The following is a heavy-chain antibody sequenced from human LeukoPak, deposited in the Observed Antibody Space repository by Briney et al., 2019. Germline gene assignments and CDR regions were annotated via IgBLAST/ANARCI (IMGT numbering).Heavy chain of an antibody. D-gene: IGHD3-22*01. Sequence: GASVTVSCKASGYTFTSYGISWVRQAPGQGLEWMGWISAYNGNTNYAQKLQGRVTMTTDTSTSTAYMELRSLRSDDTAVYYCARVAGYYYDSSGPSLIDYWGQGTLVTVSS. CDR1: GYTFTSYG. V-gene: IGHV1-18*01. J-gene: IGHJ4*02. CDR3: ARVAGYYYDSSGPSLIDY. CDR2: ISAYNGNT.